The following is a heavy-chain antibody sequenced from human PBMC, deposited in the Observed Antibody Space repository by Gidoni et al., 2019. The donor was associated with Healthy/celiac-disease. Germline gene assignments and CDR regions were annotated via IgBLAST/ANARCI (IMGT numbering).Heavy chain of an antibody. Sequence: QVQLQESGPGLVKPSETLSLTCTVSGGSISSYYWSWIRQPPGKGLGWLGYIYYSGSTNYNPSLKSRVTISVDTSKNQFSLKLSSVTAADTAVYYCARSTHSGGAFDIWGQGTMVTVSS. D-gene: IGHD6-19*01. CDR3: ARSTHSGGAFDI. CDR2: IYYSGST. J-gene: IGHJ3*02. V-gene: IGHV4-59*08. CDR1: GGSISSYY.